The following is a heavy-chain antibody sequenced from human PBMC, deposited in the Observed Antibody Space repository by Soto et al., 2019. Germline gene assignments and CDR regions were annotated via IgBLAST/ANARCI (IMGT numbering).Heavy chain of an antibody. D-gene: IGHD3-10*01. CDR1: GLTFSDCY. Sequence: QVQLVESGGGLVKPGGSLRLSCAASGLTFSDCYMNWIRQAPGKGLEWVSYISSSGSSINYADSMKGRFTISRDNAKNSLYLQMNSLRAEDTAMYYCARVRFGEWGYAMDVWGQGTTVTVSS. CDR3: ARVRFGEWGYAMDV. J-gene: IGHJ6*02. V-gene: IGHV3-11*01. CDR2: ISSSGSSI.